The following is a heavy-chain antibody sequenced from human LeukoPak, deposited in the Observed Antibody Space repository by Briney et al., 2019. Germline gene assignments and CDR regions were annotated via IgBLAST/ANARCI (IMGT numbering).Heavy chain of an antibody. CDR2: IYYSGST. D-gene: IGHD5-18*01. CDR3: ARAERGYSYGFFDY. CDR1: GGSISSYY. J-gene: IGHJ4*02. Sequence: SETLSLTCTVSGGSISSYYWSWIRQPPGKGLEWIGYIYYSGSTNYNPSLKSRVTISVDTSKNQFSLKLSSVTAADTAVYYRARAERGYSYGFFDYWGQGTLVTVSS. V-gene: IGHV4-59*01.